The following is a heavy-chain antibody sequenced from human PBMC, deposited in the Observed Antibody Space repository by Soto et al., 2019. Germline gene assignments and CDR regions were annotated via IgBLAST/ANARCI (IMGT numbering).Heavy chain of an antibody. CDR3: ARARIVGVVAATDPQAFDI. Sequence: ASVKVSCKASGGTFSSYTISWVRQAPGQGLEWMGRIIPILGIANYAQKFQGRVTITADKSTSTAYMELSSLRSEDTAVYYCARARIVGVVAATDPQAFDIWGQGTMVTVSS. D-gene: IGHD2-15*01. CDR2: IIPILGIA. J-gene: IGHJ3*02. CDR1: GGTFSSYT. V-gene: IGHV1-69*02.